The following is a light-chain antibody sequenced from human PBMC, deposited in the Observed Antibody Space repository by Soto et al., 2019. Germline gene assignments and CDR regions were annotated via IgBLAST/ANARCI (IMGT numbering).Light chain of an antibody. CDR1: QAISSW. Sequence: DIQMTQSPSSVSASVGDRVTITCRASQAISSWLAWYQQKPGRAPKLLIYASSILQSGVPSRFSGSGSGTDFTLTISSLQPEDFATYYCQEANSFTFGGGTKVEIK. J-gene: IGKJ4*01. CDR2: ASS. CDR3: QEANSFT. V-gene: IGKV1-12*02.